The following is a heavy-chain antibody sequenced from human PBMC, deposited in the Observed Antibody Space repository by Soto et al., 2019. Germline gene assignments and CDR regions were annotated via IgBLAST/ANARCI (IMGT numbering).Heavy chain of an antibody. V-gene: IGHV3-23*01. D-gene: IGHD6-19*01. CDR2: ISDSGGST. CDR1: GSTFSRYD. Sequence: EVHLLEYGGGLVQPGGSLRLSCVVSGSTFSRYDMSWVRQAPGRGLEWVSGISDSGGSTYYADSVKGRFTISRDNAKHTLYLQMKSLRVEDTALYYCAKDGGWSLAVAGLFDYWGPGTQVTVSS. J-gene: IGHJ4*02. CDR3: AKDGGWSLAVAGLFDY.